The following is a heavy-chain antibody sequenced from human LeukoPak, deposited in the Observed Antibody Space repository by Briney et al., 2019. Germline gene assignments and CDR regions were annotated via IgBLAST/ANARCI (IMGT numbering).Heavy chain of an antibody. CDR2: IYYSGST. CDR1: GGSISSYY. Sequence: SETLSLTCTVSGGSISSYYWSWIRQPPGKGLEWIGYIYYSGSTNYNPSLKSRVTISVDTSKNQFSLKLSSVTAADTAVYYCARGNSSSSSRYFDYWGRGTLVTVSS. D-gene: IGHD6-6*01. V-gene: IGHV4-59*12. J-gene: IGHJ4*02. CDR3: ARGNSSSSSRYFDY.